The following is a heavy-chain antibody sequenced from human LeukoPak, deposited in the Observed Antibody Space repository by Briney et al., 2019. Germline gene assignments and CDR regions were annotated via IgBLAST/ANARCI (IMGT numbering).Heavy chain of an antibody. J-gene: IGHJ4*02. CDR2: ISYDGSNK. V-gene: IGHV3-30-3*01. CDR1: GFTFSSYA. D-gene: IGHD1-7*01. Sequence: PGGSLRLSCAASGFTFSSYAMHWVRQAPGKGLEWVAVISYDGSNKYYADSVKGRFTISRDNYKNTLYLQMNSLRAEDTAVYYCASLTGTTESWGQGTLVTVSS. CDR3: ASLTGTTES.